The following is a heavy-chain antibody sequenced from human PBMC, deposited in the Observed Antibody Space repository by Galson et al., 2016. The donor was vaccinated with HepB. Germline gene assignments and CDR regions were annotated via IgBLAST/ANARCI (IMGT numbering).Heavy chain of an antibody. CDR3: VTQYGVDV. V-gene: IGHV3-64D*09. CDR2: ISSGAVTT. Sequence: SLRLSCAASGFTFSSYAMHWVRQAPGKGLEYVSAISSGAVTTYYADSGKGRFTISRENSKNTLYLQMSGLRAEDTAVYYCVTQYGVDVWGQGTPVTVS. CDR1: GFTFSSYA. J-gene: IGHJ6*02.